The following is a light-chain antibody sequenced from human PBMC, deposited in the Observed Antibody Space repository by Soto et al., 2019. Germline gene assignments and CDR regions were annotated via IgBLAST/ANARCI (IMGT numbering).Light chain of an antibody. CDR2: AAS. V-gene: IGKV1-8*01. Sequence: AIPITPSPSSLSPSTGDRGTITFRASQGISSYLAWYQQKPGKAPKLLIYAASTLQSGVPSRFSGSGSGTDFTLTISCLQSEDFATYYCQQYYSYPPWTFGQGTKVDIK. CDR3: QQYYSYPPWT. CDR1: QGISSY. J-gene: IGKJ1*01.